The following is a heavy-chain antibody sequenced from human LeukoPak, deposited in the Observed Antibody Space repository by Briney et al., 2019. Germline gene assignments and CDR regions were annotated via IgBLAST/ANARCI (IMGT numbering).Heavy chain of an antibody. V-gene: IGHV3-21*01. Sequence: GGSLRLSCAATGFTFSSYSMNWIRQAPGKGLEWVSSISSSSSYIYYADSVKGRFTISRDNAENSLYPQMNSLRAEDTAVYYCARDFRIPHAWGQGTLVTVSS. D-gene: IGHD2-21*01. CDR3: ARDFRIPHA. CDR2: ISSSSSYI. CDR1: GFTFSSYS. J-gene: IGHJ5*02.